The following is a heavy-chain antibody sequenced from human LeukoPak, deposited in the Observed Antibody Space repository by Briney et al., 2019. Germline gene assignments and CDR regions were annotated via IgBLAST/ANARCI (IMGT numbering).Heavy chain of an antibody. Sequence: ASVKVSCKASGYIFTGYYMHWVRQATGQGLEWIGWMNPNSGNTGYAQKFQGRVTLTRSTSISTAYMELRSLTSEDTAVYYCARDYGGNSGWFDPWGQGTLVTVSS. D-gene: IGHD4-23*01. CDR3: ARDYGGNSGWFDP. CDR2: MNPNSGNT. CDR1: GYIFTGYY. J-gene: IGHJ5*02. V-gene: IGHV1-8*02.